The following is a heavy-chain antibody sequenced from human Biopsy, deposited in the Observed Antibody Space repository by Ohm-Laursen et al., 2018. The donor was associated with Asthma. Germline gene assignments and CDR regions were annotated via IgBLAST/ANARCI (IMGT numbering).Heavy chain of an antibody. V-gene: IGHV3-7*01. D-gene: IGHD3-3*02. CDR2: IKHDGREK. J-gene: IGHJ1*01. CDR1: GFTFGDYW. Sequence: GSLRLSCAASGFTFGDYWMSWVRQVPRKGLEWVANIKHDGREKNHVDSLKGRFTISRDNAKNSLYLQMNSLRAEDTAVYYCARTFHFWSPYHAEHYQLWGQGTLVTVSS. CDR3: ARTFHFWSPYHAEHYQL.